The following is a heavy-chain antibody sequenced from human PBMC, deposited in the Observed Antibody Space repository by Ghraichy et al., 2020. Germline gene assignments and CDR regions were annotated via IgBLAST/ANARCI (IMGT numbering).Heavy chain of an antibody. Sequence: GGSLRLSCAASGFSFSTYAMSWIRQAPGKGPEWVAAXSGSGTNTYYPDSLWGRFTISRDNSKNTVYLQMSSLRAEDTAAYYCARHHEGSGSFDPWGQGTLVTVSS. CDR3: ARHHEGSGSFDP. D-gene: IGHD2-15*01. CDR2: XSGSGTNT. CDR1: GFSFSTYA. J-gene: IGHJ5*02. V-gene: IGHV3-23*01.